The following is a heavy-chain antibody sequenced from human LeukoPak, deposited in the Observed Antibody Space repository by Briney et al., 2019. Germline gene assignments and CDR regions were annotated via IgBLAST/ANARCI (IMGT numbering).Heavy chain of an antibody. J-gene: IGHJ5*02. CDR1: GYTFTSYG. D-gene: IGHD3-3*01. CDR2: ISAYNGNT. CDR3: ARDLDTIFERRSPNWFDP. Sequence: VSVKVSCKASGYTFTSYGISWVRQAPGQGLEWMGWISAYNGNTNYAQKLQGRVTMTTDTSTSTAYMELRSLRSDDTAVYYCARDLDTIFERRSPNWFDPWGQGTLVTVSS. V-gene: IGHV1-18*01.